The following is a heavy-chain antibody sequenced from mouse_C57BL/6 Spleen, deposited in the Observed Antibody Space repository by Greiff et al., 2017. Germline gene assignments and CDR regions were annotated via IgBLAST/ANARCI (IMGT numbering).Heavy chain of an antibody. CDR2: IYPGSGST. CDR1: GYTFTSYW. J-gene: IGHJ2*01. D-gene: IGHD1-1*01. V-gene: IGHV1-55*01. CDR3: ANYYGSSPDD. Sequence: VQLQQPGAELVKPGASVKMSCKASGYTFTSYWITWVKQRPGQGLAWIGDIYPGSGSTNYNEKFKSKATLTVDTSSSTAYMQLSSLTSEDSAVYYCANYYGSSPDDWGQGTTLTVSS.